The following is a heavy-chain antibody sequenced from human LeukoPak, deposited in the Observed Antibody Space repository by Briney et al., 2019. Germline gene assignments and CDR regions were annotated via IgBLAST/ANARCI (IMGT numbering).Heavy chain of an antibody. CDR1: GFTFSSYG. CDR2: ISSDSSTI. Sequence: GGSLRLSCAASGFTFSSYGMNWVRQAPGKGLGWVSYISSDSSTIYYADSVKGRFTISRDNAKNSLYLQMNSLRDEATAVYYCATGFGELSWGLFDYWGQGTLVTVSS. D-gene: IGHD3-10*01. CDR3: ATGFGELSWGLFDY. V-gene: IGHV3-48*02. J-gene: IGHJ4*02.